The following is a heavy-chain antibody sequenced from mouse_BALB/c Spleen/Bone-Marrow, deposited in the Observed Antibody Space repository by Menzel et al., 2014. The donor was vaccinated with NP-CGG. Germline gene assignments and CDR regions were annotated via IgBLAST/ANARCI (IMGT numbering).Heavy chain of an antibody. CDR3: ARHFPHYGKGFAY. CDR2: ISSGGGST. Sequence: EVHLVESGGGLVKPGGSLKLSCAASGFAFSSYDMSWVRQTPEKRLEWVAYISSGGGSTYYPDTVKGRFTISRDNAKNTLYLQMSSLKSEDTAMYYCARHFPHYGKGFAYWGQGTLVTVSA. CDR1: GFAFSSYD. D-gene: IGHD2-1*01. V-gene: IGHV5-12-1*01. J-gene: IGHJ3*01.